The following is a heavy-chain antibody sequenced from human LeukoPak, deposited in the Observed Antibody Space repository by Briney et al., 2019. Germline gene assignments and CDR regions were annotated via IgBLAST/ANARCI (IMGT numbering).Heavy chain of an antibody. Sequence: GGSLRLSCAASGFTLRNNWMHWVRQAPGKGLEWVSRISGDGSSTTYADSVKGRFIISRDNSKNTLYLQVNSLRAADTAIYYCAKVQEMDTILPPFHYWGQGTLVTVSS. V-gene: IGHV3-74*01. CDR2: ISGDGSST. J-gene: IGHJ4*02. CDR3: AKVQEMDTILPPFHY. D-gene: IGHD5-24*01. CDR1: GFTLRNNW.